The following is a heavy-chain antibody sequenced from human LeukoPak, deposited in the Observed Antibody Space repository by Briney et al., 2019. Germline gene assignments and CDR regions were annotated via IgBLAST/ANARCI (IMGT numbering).Heavy chain of an antibody. J-gene: IGHJ4*02. V-gene: IGHV3-7*01. Sequence: GGSLRLSCAASGFTFSGHWMSWVRQAPGKGLEWLANIKQDGSEKYYVDSVKGRFTISRDNAKNSLYLQMNSLRAEDTAVYYCARESASKLQLWPRQGDFDYWGQGTLVTVSS. CDR3: ARESASKLQLWPRQGDFDY. CDR2: IKQDGSEK. CDR1: GFTFSGHW. D-gene: IGHD5-18*01.